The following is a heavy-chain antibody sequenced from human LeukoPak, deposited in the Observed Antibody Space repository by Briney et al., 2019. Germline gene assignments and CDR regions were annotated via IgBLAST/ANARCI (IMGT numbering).Heavy chain of an antibody. CDR3: ARGGSGYSYGYSYYYYMDV. D-gene: IGHD5-18*01. CDR1: GGSISSSSYY. CDR2: IYYSGST. J-gene: IGHJ6*03. Sequence: SETLSLTCTVSGGSISSSSYYWGWIRQPPGKGLEWIGSIYYSGSTYYNPSLKSRVTISVDTSKNQFSLKLSSVTAADTAVYYCARGGSGYSYGYSYYYYMDVWGKGTTVTVSS. V-gene: IGHV4-39*01.